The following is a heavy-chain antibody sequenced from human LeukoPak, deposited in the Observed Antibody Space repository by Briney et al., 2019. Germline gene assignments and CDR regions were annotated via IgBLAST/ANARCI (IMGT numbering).Heavy chain of an antibody. V-gene: IGHV3-23*01. J-gene: IGHJ4*02. Sequence: GGSLRLSCAASGFTFSSYAMSWVRQAPGKGLEWDSAISGSGGSTYYADSVKGRFTISRDNSKNTLYLQMNSLRAEDTAVYYCAKAAGRGYNYGDYFDYWGQGTLVTVSS. CDR3: AKAAGRGYNYGDYFDY. D-gene: IGHD5-18*01. CDR2: ISGSGGST. CDR1: GFTFSSYA.